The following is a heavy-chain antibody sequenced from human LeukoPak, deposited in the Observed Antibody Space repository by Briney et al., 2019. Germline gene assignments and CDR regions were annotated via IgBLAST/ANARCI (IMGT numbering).Heavy chain of an antibody. CDR1: KLTFSNYW. D-gene: IGHD3-10*01. CDR3: ARDLSLTMVRGVIN. CDR2: IRQDGTER. V-gene: IGHV3-7*01. J-gene: IGHJ4*02. Sequence: GGSLRLSCAASKLTFSNYWMNWVRQAPGKGLEWVANIRQDGTERSYVDSVKGRFTISRDNAKNTLFLQMNSLRAEDTAVYYCARDLSLTMVRGVINWGQGTLVTVSS.